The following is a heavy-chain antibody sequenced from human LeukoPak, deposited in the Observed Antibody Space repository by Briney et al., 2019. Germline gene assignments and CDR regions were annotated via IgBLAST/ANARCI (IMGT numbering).Heavy chain of an antibody. V-gene: IGHV4-39*01. Sequence: SETLSLTCTVSGGSISSSSYYWGWIRQPPGKGLEWIGSIYYSGSTYYNPSLKSRVTISVDTSKNQFSLKLSSVTAADTAVYYCARHVGYCSSTSCYRAHEYWYFDLWGRGTLVTVSS. CDR1: GGSISSSSYY. CDR3: ARHVGYCSSTSCYRAHEYWYFDL. J-gene: IGHJ2*01. D-gene: IGHD2-2*01. CDR2: IYYSGST.